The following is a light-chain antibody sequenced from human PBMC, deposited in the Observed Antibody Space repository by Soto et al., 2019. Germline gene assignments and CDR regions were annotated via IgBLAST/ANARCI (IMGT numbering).Light chain of an antibody. J-gene: IGKJ5*01. V-gene: IGKV3-20*01. CDR2: GAS. CDR1: QTLTSGY. CDR3: QPYGGAPIP. Sequence: EIVVTQSPDTLSLSPGERATLSCRASQTLTSGYLAWYQQKPGQAPRLLIYGASSRATGIPDRFSGSGSGTEFTLTISRLEPVDCAVYYCQPYGGAPIPVGLGTLLEI.